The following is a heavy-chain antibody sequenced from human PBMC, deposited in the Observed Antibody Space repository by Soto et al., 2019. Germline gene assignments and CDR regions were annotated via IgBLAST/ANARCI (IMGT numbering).Heavy chain of an antibody. D-gene: IGHD2-2*01. V-gene: IGHV5-10-1*01. Sequence: KPGKGLEWMGRIDPRDSYVNYSPSFQGHVTISVDKSISTAYLQWGSLKASDTAMYYCARLFCSTTTCDSWFDPWGQGTLVTVSS. J-gene: IGHJ5*02. CDR2: IDPRDSYV. CDR3: ARLFCSTTTCDSWFDP.